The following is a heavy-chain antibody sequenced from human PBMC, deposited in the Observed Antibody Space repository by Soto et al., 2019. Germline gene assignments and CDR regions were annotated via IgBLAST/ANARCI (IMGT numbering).Heavy chain of an antibody. D-gene: IGHD2-8*01. V-gene: IGHV1-46*01. J-gene: IGHJ4*02. Sequence: GASVKVSCKASGYTFTSYYMDWVLQAPGQGLEWMGVINASDGSTSYAQKFQGRVTMTRDTSISTAYMELRRLRSDDTAVYYCARGDDILLMVYAPIYYWGQGTLVTVSS. CDR1: GYTFTSYY. CDR3: ARGDDILLMVYAPIYY. CDR2: INASDGST.